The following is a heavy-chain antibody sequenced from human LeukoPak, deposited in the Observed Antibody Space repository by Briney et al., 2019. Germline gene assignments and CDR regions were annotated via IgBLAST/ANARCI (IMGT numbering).Heavy chain of an antibody. V-gene: IGHV3-30-3*01. J-gene: IGHJ4*02. CDR2: ISYDGSNK. CDR3: ARVSVGWELLLESLDY. D-gene: IGHD1-26*01. Sequence: GGSLRLSCAASGFTFSSYAMHWVRQAPGKGLEWVAVISYDGSNKYYADSVKGRFTISRDNSKNTLYLQMNSLRAEDTAVYYCARVSVGWELLLESLDYWGQGTLVTVSS. CDR1: GFTFSSYA.